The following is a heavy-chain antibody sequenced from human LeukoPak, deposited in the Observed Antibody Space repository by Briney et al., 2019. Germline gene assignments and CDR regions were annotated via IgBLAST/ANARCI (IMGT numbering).Heavy chain of an antibody. Sequence: PSETLSLTCTVSGGSISTSNYYWGWIRQPPGKGLEWIGNIFYSGSTYYSPSLKSRVTVSLDTSRNHCSLKLSSVTAADTAVYYCARGPTYQPIDSWGQGTLVTVSS. CDR1: GGSISTSNYY. V-gene: IGHV4-39*02. J-gene: IGHJ4*02. D-gene: IGHD2-2*01. CDR2: IFYSGST. CDR3: ARGPTYQPIDS.